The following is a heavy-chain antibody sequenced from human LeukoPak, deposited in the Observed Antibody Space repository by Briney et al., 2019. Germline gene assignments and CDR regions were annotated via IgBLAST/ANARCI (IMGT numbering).Heavy chain of an antibody. V-gene: IGHV3-30*03. J-gene: IGHJ3*02. Sequence: GGSLRLSCAASGFTFSSYGMHWVRQAPGKGLEWVAVISYDGSNKYYADSVKGRFTISRDNAKNSLHLQMNSLRAEDTAVYYCAVDYGGNSGGFDIWGQGTMVTVSS. CDR3: AVDYGGNSGGFDI. D-gene: IGHD4-23*01. CDR1: GFTFSSYG. CDR2: ISYDGSNK.